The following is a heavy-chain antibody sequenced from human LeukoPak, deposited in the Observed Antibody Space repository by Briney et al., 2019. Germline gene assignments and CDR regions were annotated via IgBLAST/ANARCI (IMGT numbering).Heavy chain of an antibody. CDR2: IYSGGST. D-gene: IGHD3-22*01. J-gene: IGHJ3*02. CDR3: ARDQTMIVALDAFDI. V-gene: IGHV3-66*01. CDR1: GFTVSSNY. Sequence: GGSLRLSCAASGFTVSSNYMSWVRQAPGKGLEWVSVIYSGGSTYYADSVKGRFTISRDNSKNTLYLQMNSLRAEDTAVYYCARDQTMIVALDAFDIWGQGTMVTVSS.